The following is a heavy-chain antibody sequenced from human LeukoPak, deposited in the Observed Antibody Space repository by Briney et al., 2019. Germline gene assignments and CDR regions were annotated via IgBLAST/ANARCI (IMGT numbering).Heavy chain of an antibody. CDR1: GYTFTSYG. V-gene: IGHV1-18*01. CDR2: ISAYNGNT. Sequence: EASVKVSCKASGYTFTSYGISWVRQAPGQGLEWMGWISAYNGNTNYAQKLQGRVTMTTDTSTSTAYMELRSLRSEDTAVYYCARDLHYTSDPSYCSSTSCDPTLFDYWGQGTLVTVSS. D-gene: IGHD2-2*01. J-gene: IGHJ4*02. CDR3: ARDLHYTSDPSYCSSTSCDPTLFDY.